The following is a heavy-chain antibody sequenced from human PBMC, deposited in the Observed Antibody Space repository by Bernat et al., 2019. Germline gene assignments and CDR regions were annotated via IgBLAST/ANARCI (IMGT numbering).Heavy chain of an antibody. J-gene: IGHJ5*02. V-gene: IGHV4-39*01. Sequence: QLQLQESGPGLVKPSETLSLTCTVSGGSISSSSYYWGWIRQPPGKGLEWIGSIYYSGSTYYNPSLKSRVTISVDTSKNQFSLKLSSLTAADTTVYYCARLTFDGDDSSGITNRFDPWGQGTLVTVSS. CDR1: GGSISSSSYY. CDR3: ARLTFDGDDSSGITNRFDP. D-gene: IGHD3-22*01. CDR2: IYYSGST.